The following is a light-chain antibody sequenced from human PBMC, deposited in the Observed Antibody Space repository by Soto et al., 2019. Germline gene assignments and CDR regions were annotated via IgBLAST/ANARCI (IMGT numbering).Light chain of an antibody. CDR1: QSLLHSNGYNY. CDR2: LGS. J-gene: IGKJ1*01. Sequence: DIVMTQSPLSLPVTPGEPASSXXRSXQSLLHSNGYNYLDWYLQKPGQSPXXLIYLGSNRASGVPDRFSGSGSGTDFTLKISRVEAEDVGVYYCMQALQTPTFGQGTKVDIK. CDR3: MQALQTPT. V-gene: IGKV2-28*01.